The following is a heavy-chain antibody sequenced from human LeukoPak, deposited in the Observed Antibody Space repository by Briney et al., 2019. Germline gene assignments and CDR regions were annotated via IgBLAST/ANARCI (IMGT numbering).Heavy chain of an antibody. V-gene: IGHV4-61*02. Sequence: SETLSLTCTVSGGSISSGSYYWSWLRQPAGKGLEWIGRIYTSGSTNYNPSLKTRVTISVDTSKNQFSLKLSSVTAADTAVYYCARGYSGLLWFGEFRVTYNWFDPWGQGTLVTVSS. CDR2: IYTSGST. J-gene: IGHJ5*02. D-gene: IGHD3-10*01. CDR3: ARGYSGLLWFGEFRVTYNWFDP. CDR1: GGSISSGSYY.